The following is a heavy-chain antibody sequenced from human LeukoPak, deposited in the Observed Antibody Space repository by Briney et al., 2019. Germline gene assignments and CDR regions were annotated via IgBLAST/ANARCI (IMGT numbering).Heavy chain of an antibody. V-gene: IGHV3-23*01. CDR3: AKDRARITMVRGHTGLD. CDR1: GFTFSSYA. CDR2: ISGSGGST. Sequence: GGSLRLSCAASGFTFSSYAMSWVRQAPGKGLEWVSAISGSGGSTDYADSVKGRFTISRDNSKNTLYLQMNSLRAEDTAVYYCAKDRARITMVRGHTGLDWGQGTLVTVSS. J-gene: IGHJ4*02. D-gene: IGHD3-10*01.